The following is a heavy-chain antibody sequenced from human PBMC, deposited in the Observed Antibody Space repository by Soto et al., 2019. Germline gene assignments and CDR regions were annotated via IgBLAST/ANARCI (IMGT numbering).Heavy chain of an antibody. D-gene: IGHD2-2*01. CDR2: IIPILGIA. CDR3: ARVKGVCSSTSCYEFDP. Sequence: SVKVSCKASGGTFSSYTISWVRQAPGQGLEWMGRIIPILGIANYAQKFQGRVTITADKSTSTAYMELSSLRSEDTAVYYCARVKGVCSSTSCYEFDPWGQGTLVTVSS. J-gene: IGHJ5*02. V-gene: IGHV1-69*02. CDR1: GGTFSSYT.